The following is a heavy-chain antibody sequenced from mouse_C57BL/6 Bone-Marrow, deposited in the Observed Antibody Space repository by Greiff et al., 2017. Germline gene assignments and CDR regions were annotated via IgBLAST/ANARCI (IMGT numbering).Heavy chain of an antibody. CDR2: IYPGDGDT. V-gene: IGHV1-80*01. Sequence: VKVVESGAELVKPGASVKISCKASGYAFSSYWMNWVKQRPGKGLEWIGQIYPGDGDTNYNGKFKGKATLTADKSASTAYMQLSSLTSEDSAVYFCARWGYYYGSSEDYWGQGTSVTVSS. D-gene: IGHD1-1*01. CDR1: GYAFSSYW. J-gene: IGHJ4*01. CDR3: ARWGYYYGSSEDY.